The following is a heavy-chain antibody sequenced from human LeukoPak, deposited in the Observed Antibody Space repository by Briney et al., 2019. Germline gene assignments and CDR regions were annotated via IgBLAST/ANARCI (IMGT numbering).Heavy chain of an antibody. CDR2: IIPIFGTA. CDR1: GGTFSSYA. Sequence: ASVKVSCKASGGTFSSYAISWVRQAPGQGLEWMGGIIPIFGTANYAQKFQGRVTITADESTSTAYMELSSLRSEDTAVYYCARGGHDFWSGYLAFDYWGQGTLVTVSS. D-gene: IGHD3-3*01. J-gene: IGHJ4*02. V-gene: IGHV1-69*13. CDR3: ARGGHDFWSGYLAFDY.